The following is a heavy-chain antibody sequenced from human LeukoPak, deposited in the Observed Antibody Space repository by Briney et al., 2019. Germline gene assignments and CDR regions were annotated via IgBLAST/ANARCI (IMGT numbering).Heavy chain of an antibody. J-gene: IGHJ5*02. CDR3: ARDPVVVAIVDWFDL. Sequence: GGSLRLSCAASGFDFSNQAMSWVRQAPGKGLEWVSGISGGGGATYSADSVKGRFTISRDNSKNTLYLQMNSLRAEDTAVYYCARDPVVVAIVDWFDLWGQGALVTVPS. D-gene: IGHD2-2*01. V-gene: IGHV3-23*01. CDR1: GFDFSNQA. CDR2: ISGGGGAT.